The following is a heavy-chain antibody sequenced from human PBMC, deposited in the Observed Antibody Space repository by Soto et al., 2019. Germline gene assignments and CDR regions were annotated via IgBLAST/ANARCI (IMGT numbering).Heavy chain of an antibody. CDR3: ARHEGNGNVWPLDY. V-gene: IGHV4-39*01. J-gene: IGHJ4*02. Sequence: SETLSLTCTVSGDSIGTTHYYWAWIRQSPGKGLEWIGNIHYSGSTYYMPSLRSRVTLSVDTSKNQFSLRLTSVTAEDTAVYYCARHEGNGNVWPLDYWGQGILVTVSS. D-gene: IGHD2-8*01. CDR1: GDSIGTTHYY. CDR2: IHYSGST.